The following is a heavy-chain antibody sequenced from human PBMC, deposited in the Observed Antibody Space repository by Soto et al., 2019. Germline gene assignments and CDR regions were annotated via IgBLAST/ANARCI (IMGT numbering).Heavy chain of an antibody. CDR2: IIPIFGTA. J-gene: IGHJ6*02. CDR1: GVTFSSYA. V-gene: IGHV1-69*06. D-gene: IGHD3-22*01. Sequence: SVKFSCKASGVTFSSYAISWVRQAPGQGLEWMGGIIPIFGTANYAQKFQGRVTITADKSTSTAYMELSSLRSEDTAVYYCESCRYDSRGDPRDYYHDGMDVGG. CDR3: ESCRYDSRGDPRDYYHDGMDV.